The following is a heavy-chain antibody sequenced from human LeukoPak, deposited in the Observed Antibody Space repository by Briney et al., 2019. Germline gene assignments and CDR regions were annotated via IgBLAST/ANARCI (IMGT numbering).Heavy chain of an antibody. CDR3: AAGYYYYYGMDV. CDR2: INPNSGGT. Sequence: AASVKVSCKASGYTFTGYYMHWVRQAPGQGPEWMGWINPNSGGTNYAQKFQGWVTMTRDTSISTAYMELSRLRSEDTAVYYCAAGYYYYYGMDVWGQGTTVTVSS. CDR1: GYTFTGYY. J-gene: IGHJ6*02. V-gene: IGHV1-2*04.